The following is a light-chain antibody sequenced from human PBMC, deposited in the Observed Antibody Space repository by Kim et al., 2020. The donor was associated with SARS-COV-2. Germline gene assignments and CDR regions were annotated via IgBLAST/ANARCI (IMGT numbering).Light chain of an antibody. CDR2: AAY. Sequence: SASVGDRVTITGRTSQGISGYLAWFQQHPGKAPKPLIYAAYTLQGGVPSRFSGSGSGTEFTLTIGSLQPEDFATYYCQQLNSYPPTCGQGTKLEI. CDR3: QQLNSYPPT. CDR1: QGISGY. J-gene: IGKJ2*01. V-gene: IGKV1-9*01.